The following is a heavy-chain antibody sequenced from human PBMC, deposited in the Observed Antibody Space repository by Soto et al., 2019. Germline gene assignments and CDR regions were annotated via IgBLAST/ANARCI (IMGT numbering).Heavy chain of an antibody. CDR3: AYYDSSGYHAFDI. CDR2: IYYSGST. CDR1: GGSISSGDYY. Sequence: QVQLQESGPGLVKPSQTLSLTCTVSGGSISSGDYYWSWIRQPPGKGLEWIGYIYYSGSTYYNPSLKSRVTXSXDXXKNQFSLKLSSVTAADTAVYYCAYYDSSGYHAFDIWGQGTMVTVSS. V-gene: IGHV4-30-4*01. J-gene: IGHJ3*02. D-gene: IGHD3-22*01.